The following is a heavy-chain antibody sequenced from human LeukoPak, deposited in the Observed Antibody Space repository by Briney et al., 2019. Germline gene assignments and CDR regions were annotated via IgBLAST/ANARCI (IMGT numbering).Heavy chain of an antibody. V-gene: IGHV4-34*01. CDR1: GGSFSGYY. D-gene: IGHD2-2*02. J-gene: IGHJ5*02. Sequence: SETLSLTCAVYGGSFSGYYWSWIRQPPGKGLEWIGEINHSGNTNSNPSLKSRVTISVDTSKNQFSLKLSSVTAADTAVYYCARTLGYCSSTSCNNNWFDPWGQGTLVTVSS. CDR3: ARTLGYCSSTSCNNNWFDP. CDR2: INHSGNT.